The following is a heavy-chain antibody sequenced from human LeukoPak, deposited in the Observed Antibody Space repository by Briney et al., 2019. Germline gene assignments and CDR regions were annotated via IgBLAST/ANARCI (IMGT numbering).Heavy chain of an antibody. Sequence: GRSLTLSCTASGFTFISYAMHWVRQAPGKGLEWVAFISYDGSNKYYADSVKGRFTIYRDNSKNTLSLQRNSLRPEDTAVYYCARAWAKTYYYDSSHDYWGQGTLVTVSA. D-gene: IGHD3-22*01. CDR1: GFTFISYA. CDR3: ARAWAKTYYYDSSHDY. J-gene: IGHJ4*02. V-gene: IGHV3-30*04. CDR2: ISYDGSNK.